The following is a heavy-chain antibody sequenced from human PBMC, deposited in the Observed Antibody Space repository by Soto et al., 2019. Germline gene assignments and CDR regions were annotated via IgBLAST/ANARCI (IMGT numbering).Heavy chain of an antibody. J-gene: IGHJ4*02. D-gene: IGHD4-17*01. Sequence: EVQLVESGGGLVQPGGSLRLSCAASGFTFSSYSMNWVRQAPGKGLEWVSYISRTSTTIYYADSVKGRFTISRDNAKNSRYLQMNSLRDEDTAVYYCARDSPLTTVTTLDYWGQGTLVTVSS. V-gene: IGHV3-48*02. CDR3: ARDSPLTTVTTLDY. CDR2: ISRTSTTI. CDR1: GFTFSSYS.